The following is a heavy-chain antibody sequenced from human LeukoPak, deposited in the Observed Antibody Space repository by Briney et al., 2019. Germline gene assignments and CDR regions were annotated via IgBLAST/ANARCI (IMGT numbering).Heavy chain of an antibody. Sequence: PSGTLSLTCGVSGGSISGTNWRSWVRQPPGQGLEWIGEISLRGLTNYNPSLRSRLTMSLDESKNQVSLNLTSVTAADTAVYYCSRESGPFSPFGFWGQGTLVSVHS. CDR2: ISLRGLT. CDR3: SRESGPFSPFGF. D-gene: IGHD1-26*01. J-gene: IGHJ4*02. CDR1: GGSISGTNW. V-gene: IGHV4-4*02.